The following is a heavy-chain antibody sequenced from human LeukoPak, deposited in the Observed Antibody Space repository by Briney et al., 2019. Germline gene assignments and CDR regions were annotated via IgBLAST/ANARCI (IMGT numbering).Heavy chain of an antibody. CDR2: ISAYNGQT. V-gene: IGHV1-18*01. D-gene: IGHD1-7*01. J-gene: IGHJ4*02. CDR1: GYTFTTYG. Sequence: ASVKVSCKASGYTFTTYGISWVRQAPGQGLERMGWISAYNGQTNYAQKLQGRVTMTTDTSTKTAYMELRSLGSDDTAVYYCAGVAGFYWNSDSFDSWGQGTHVTVSS. CDR3: AGVAGFYWNSDSFDS.